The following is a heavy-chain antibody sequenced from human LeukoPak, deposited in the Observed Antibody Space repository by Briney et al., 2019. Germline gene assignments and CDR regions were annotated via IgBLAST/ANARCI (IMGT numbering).Heavy chain of an antibody. CDR1: GGSISSYY. V-gene: IGHV4-59*01. CDR3: ARGPNYYDSRGLDP. CDR2: IYYSGST. J-gene: IGHJ5*02. D-gene: IGHD3-22*01. Sequence: SETLSLTCTVSGGSISSYYWSWIRQPPGKGLEWIGYIYYSGSTNYNPSLKSRVTISVDTSKNQFSLKLSSVTAADTAVYYCARGPNYYDSRGLDPWGQGTLVTVSS.